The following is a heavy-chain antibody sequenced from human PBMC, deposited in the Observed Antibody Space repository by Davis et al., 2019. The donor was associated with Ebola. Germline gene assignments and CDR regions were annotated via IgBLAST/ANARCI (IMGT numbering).Heavy chain of an antibody. CDR1: GGSISGYF. CDR2: IHYGGTT. CDR3: ARGNPDLVRAFDV. J-gene: IGHJ3*01. D-gene: IGHD2-8*02. Sequence: MPSETLSLTCTVSGGSISGYFWSWIRQPPGKGLEWIGHIHYGGTTTFNASLQSRVTMSVDASKNQFSLRLSSVTAADTAVYYCARGNPDLVRAFDVWGQGTMVTVSS. V-gene: IGHV4-59*08.